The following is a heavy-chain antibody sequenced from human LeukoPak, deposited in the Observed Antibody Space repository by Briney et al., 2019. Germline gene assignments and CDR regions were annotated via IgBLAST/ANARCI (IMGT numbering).Heavy chain of an antibody. CDR1: GGSISSGDYY. CDR3: ARPSVGATTLDAFDI. D-gene: IGHD1-26*01. CDR2: IYYTGST. V-gene: IGHV4-30-4*08. Sequence: TSETLSLTCTVSGGSISSGDYYWSWIRQHPGKGLEWIGHIYYTGSTYYNPSLKSRVTISVDTSKNQFSLKLSSVTAADTAVYYCARPSVGATTLDAFDIWGQGTMVTVSS. J-gene: IGHJ3*02.